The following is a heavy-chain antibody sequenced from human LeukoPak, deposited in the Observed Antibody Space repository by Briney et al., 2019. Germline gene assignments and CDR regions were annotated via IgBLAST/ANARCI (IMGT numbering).Heavy chain of an antibody. Sequence: ASVKVSCKAAGYTFTGYYMHWVRQAPGQGLEWMGRINPNSGGTNYAQKFQGRVTMTRDTSISTAYMGLSRLRSDDTAVYYCAREGWELREYFDYWGQGTLVTVSS. J-gene: IGHJ4*02. CDR3: AREGWELREYFDY. D-gene: IGHD1-26*01. CDR2: INPNSGGT. V-gene: IGHV1-2*06. CDR1: GYTFTGYY.